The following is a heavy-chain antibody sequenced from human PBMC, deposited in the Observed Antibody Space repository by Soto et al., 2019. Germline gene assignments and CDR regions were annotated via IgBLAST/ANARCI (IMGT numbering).Heavy chain of an antibody. CDR3: AKDGYCSSTSCLNGENDAFDI. CDR1: GFTFSSYA. V-gene: IGHV3-23*01. Sequence: EVQLLESGGGLVQPGGSLRLSCAASGFTFSSYAMSWVRQAPGKGLEWVSAISGSGGSTYYADSVKGRFTISTDNSKNTLYLQMNSLRAEDTAVYYCAKDGYCSSTSCLNGENDAFDIWGQGTMVTVSS. D-gene: IGHD2-2*03. CDR2: ISGSGGST. J-gene: IGHJ3*02.